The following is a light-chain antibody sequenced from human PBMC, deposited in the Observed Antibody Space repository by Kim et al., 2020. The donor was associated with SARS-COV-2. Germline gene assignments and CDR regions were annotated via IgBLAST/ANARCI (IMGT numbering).Light chain of an antibody. Sequence: SVSPGESPPLPCRSSESVPPNLAWHQQTPRQAPRVLIYYAPPRATGIPARFSGSGSGTEFTLTISSLQSEDFAVYYCQQSNNWPYTFGQGTKLEI. CDR1: ESVPPN. CDR3: QQSNNWPYT. V-gene: IGKV3-15*01. CDR2: YAP. J-gene: IGKJ2*01.